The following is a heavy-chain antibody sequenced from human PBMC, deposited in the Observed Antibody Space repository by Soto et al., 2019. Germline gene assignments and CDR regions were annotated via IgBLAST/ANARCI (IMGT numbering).Heavy chain of an antibody. J-gene: IGHJ4*02. Sequence: QITLKESGPTLVRPAQTLTLTCAFSGFSLTTTSMGVAWIRQPPGKALEWLALIYWDDDQRYSPSLKDRLTISKDTSRSRVVLTISNMNPEDTGTYFCAHSGDYDLLSFDHWGPGTLVPVSS. V-gene: IGHV2-5*02. D-gene: IGHD4-17*01. CDR3: AHSGDYDLLSFDH. CDR1: GFSLTTTSMG. CDR2: IYWDDDQ.